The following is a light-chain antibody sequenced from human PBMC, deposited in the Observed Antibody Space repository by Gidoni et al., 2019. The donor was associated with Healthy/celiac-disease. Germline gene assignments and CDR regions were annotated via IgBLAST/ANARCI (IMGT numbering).Light chain of an antibody. CDR2: WAS. CDR1: QSVLYSSNNKNY. Sequence: DIVMTQSPDSLAVSLGERATINCKSSQSVLYSSNNKNYLAWYQQKPGQPPKLLIYWASTRESGVTDRFSGSGYGTDFTLTISSLQDEDVAVYYCQQYYSNPFTFGPGTKVDIK. J-gene: IGKJ3*01. V-gene: IGKV4-1*01. CDR3: QQYYSNPFT.